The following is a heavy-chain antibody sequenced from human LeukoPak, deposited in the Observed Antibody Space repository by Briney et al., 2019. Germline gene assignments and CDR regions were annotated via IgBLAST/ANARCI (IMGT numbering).Heavy chain of an antibody. CDR2: INSDGSST. CDR1: GFTFSRYW. CDR3: ARGRNMGYCNGGSCYSPFDY. Sequence: GGSLRLSCAASGFTFSRYWMHCVRHAPGKGLAGVSRINSDGSSTNYADSVKGRFTISRDNAKNTLYLQMNSLRAEDTAVYYCARGRNMGYCNGGSCYSPFDYWGQGTLVTVSS. V-gene: IGHV3-74*01. J-gene: IGHJ4*02. D-gene: IGHD2-15*01.